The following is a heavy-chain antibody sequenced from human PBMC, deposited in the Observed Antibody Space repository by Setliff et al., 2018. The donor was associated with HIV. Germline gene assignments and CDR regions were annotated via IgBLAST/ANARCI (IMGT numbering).Heavy chain of an antibody. CDR1: GGSISSSSYC. CDR2: IYHTGST. V-gene: IGHV4-39*07. D-gene: IGHD4-17*01. Sequence: PSETLSLTCTVSGGSISSSSYCWGWVRQPPGKGLEWLGSIYHTGSTYYNPSLESRVTISIDTSKHQFSLKLSSVTAADTAVYFCARGTAPRRGTNYGGNYPLDYWGQGTPVTVSS. CDR3: ARGTAPRRGTNYGGNYPLDY. J-gene: IGHJ4*02.